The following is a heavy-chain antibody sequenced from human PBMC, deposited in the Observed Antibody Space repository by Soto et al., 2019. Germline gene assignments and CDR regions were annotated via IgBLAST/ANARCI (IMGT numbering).Heavy chain of an antibody. V-gene: IGHV3-30-3*01. D-gene: IGHD5-18*01. CDR3: AREGRIQLWLRGFDY. CDR2: ISYDGSNK. J-gene: IGHJ4*02. Sequence: GGSLRLSCAASGFTFSSYAMHWVRQAPGKGLEWVAVISYDGSNKYYADSVKGRFTISRDNSKNTLYLQMNSLRAEDTAVYYCAREGRIQLWLRGFDYWGQGTLVTVSS. CDR1: GFTFSSYA.